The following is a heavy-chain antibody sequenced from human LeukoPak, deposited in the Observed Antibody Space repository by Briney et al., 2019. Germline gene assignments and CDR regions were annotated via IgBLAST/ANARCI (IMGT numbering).Heavy chain of an antibody. V-gene: IGHV3-64*01. CDR1: GFTFNRYS. CDR3: TTGTYRDEFDF. J-gene: IGHJ4*02. Sequence: PGGSLRLSCAASGFTFNRYSMHWVRQAPGKGLEFVSAISTNGRSTYYANSVKGRFTISRDNAKNTLHLQMNSLRAEDTAVYYCTTGTYRDEFDFWGQGSLVTVSS. D-gene: IGHD1-1*01. CDR2: ISTNGRST.